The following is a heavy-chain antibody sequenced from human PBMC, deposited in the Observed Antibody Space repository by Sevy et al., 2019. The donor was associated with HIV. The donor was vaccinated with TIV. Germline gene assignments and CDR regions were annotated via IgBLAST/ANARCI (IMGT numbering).Heavy chain of an antibody. CDR3: AKDLASEGTGYYHCDY. V-gene: IGHV3-9*01. Sequence: GGSLRLSCAASGFTFDDYAMHWVRLAPGKGLEWVSGISWSSDIIGYADSVKGRFTISRDNAKKSLYLQMNSLRAEDTALYYCAKDLASEGTGYYHCDYWGQGTLVTVSS. D-gene: IGHD3-9*01. CDR1: GFTFDDYA. J-gene: IGHJ4*02. CDR2: ISWSSDII.